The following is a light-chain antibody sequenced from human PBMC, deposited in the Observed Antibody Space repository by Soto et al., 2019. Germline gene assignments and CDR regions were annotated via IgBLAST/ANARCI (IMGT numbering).Light chain of an antibody. J-gene: IGKJ1*01. CDR3: QQYNDYWGT. CDR1: QSVSSN. Sequence: EIVMTQSTATLSVSPGERATLSCRASQSVSSNLAWYQQKSGQAPRLLMYGASTRATGIPARFSGSGSGTEFTLTISSLQPDDFATYYCQQYNDYWGTFGQGTKVDVK. CDR2: GAS. V-gene: IGKV3-15*01.